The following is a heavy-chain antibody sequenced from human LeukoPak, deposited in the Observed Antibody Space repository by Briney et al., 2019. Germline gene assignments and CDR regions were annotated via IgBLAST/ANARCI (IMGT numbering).Heavy chain of an antibody. Sequence: SETLSLTCAVSGYSISSGYYWGWIRQPPGKGLEWIGSIYHSGSTYYNPSLKSRVNISVDTSKNQFSLKLSSVTAADTAVYYCARVGGWYAPFDYWGQGTLVTVSS. J-gene: IGHJ4*02. V-gene: IGHV4-38-2*01. D-gene: IGHD6-19*01. CDR2: IYHSGST. CDR1: GYSISSGYY. CDR3: ARVGGWYAPFDY.